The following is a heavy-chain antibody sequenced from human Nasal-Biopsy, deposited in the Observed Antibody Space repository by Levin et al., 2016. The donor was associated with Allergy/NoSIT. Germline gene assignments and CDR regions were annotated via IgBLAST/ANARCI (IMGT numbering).Heavy chain of an antibody. Sequence: GESLKISCAASGFTFNTYAMNWVRQLPGKRLEWVSSISNNGGGTYYADSVKGRFTISRDNSKNTLYLQMSSLTVDDTAVYYCAKLGEEWLIQGFFHWWGQGTLVTVSS. J-gene: IGHJ4*02. V-gene: IGHV3-23*01. D-gene: IGHD6-19*01. CDR2: ISNNGGGT. CDR3: AKLGEEWLIQGFFHW. CDR1: GFTFNTYA.